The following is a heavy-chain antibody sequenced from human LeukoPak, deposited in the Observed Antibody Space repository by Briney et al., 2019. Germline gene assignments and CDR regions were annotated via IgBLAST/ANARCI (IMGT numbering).Heavy chain of an antibody. Sequence: SETLSLTCTVSGGSISGHYWSWIRQPAGKGLEWIGRIYTSGSTNYNPSLKSRVTMSVDTSKNQFSLKLSSVTAADTAVYYCARDLALGVFDYWGQGTLVTVSS. CDR3: ARDLALGVFDY. D-gene: IGHD2-8*02. CDR1: GGSISGHY. V-gene: IGHV4-4*07. CDR2: IYTSGST. J-gene: IGHJ4*02.